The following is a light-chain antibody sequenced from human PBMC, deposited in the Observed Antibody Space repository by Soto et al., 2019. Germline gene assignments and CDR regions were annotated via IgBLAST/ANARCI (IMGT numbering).Light chain of an antibody. Sequence: QSVLTQPPSASAAPGQRVTISCSGTISNIGDNHVSWYQQVPGKAPKLLIYDNNKRPSGIPDRFSGSRSGTSATLAITGLQTGDEADYVCGTWDTTMSGVLFGGGTKVTV. J-gene: IGLJ2*01. V-gene: IGLV1-51*01. CDR1: ISNIGDNH. CDR2: DNN. CDR3: GTWDTTMSGVL.